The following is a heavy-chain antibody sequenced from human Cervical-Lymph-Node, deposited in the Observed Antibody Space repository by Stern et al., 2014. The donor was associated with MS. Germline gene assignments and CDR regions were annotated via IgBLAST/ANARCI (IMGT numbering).Heavy chain of an antibody. Sequence: MQLVESGAEVKKPGASVKVSCKASGYTFTGYYMHWVRQAPGQGLEWMGWINPNSGGTNYAQKFQGRVTMTRDTSISTAYMQLSRLRSDDTAVYYCARDLDILTGYYKSYYGMDVWGQGTTVTVSS. J-gene: IGHJ6*02. CDR2: INPNSGGT. CDR1: GYTFTGYY. V-gene: IGHV1-2*02. CDR3: ARDLDILTGYYKSYYGMDV. D-gene: IGHD3-9*01.